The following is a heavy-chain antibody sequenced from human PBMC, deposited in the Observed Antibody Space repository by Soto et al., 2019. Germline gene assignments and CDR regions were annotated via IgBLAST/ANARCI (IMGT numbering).Heavy chain of an antibody. J-gene: IGHJ6*02. Sequence: QLQLQESGPGLVKPSETLSLTCTVSGGSISSNSYYWAWIRQPPGKGLEWIGNIYYSGTTYYNPSLKSRGTISVDTSKNQFSLKLSSGTAADTAVYYCARHKGGYYSGVDVWGQGTTVTVSS. CDR1: GGSISSNSYY. CDR3: ARHKGGYYSGVDV. D-gene: IGHD3-16*01. V-gene: IGHV4-39*01. CDR2: IYYSGTT.